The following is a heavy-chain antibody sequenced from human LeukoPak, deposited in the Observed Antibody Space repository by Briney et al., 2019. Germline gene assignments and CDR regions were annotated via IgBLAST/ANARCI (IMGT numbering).Heavy chain of an antibody. CDR2: IKQDGSEK. V-gene: IGHV3-7*03. Sequence: GGSLRLSCAASGFTFSTYWMSWVRQAPGKGLEWVANIKQDGSEKYYVDSVKGRFTISRDNAKNTLYLQMNSLRAEDTAVYYCARVSRWPLNHHPLYSGQGTLVTVSS. J-gene: IGHJ4*02. CDR1: GFTFSTYW. CDR3: ARVSRWPLNHHPLY. D-gene: IGHD1-14*01.